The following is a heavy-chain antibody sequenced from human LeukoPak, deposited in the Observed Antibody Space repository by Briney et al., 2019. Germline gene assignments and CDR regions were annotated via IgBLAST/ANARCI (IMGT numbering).Heavy chain of an antibody. V-gene: IGHV4-34*01. Sequence: SETLSLTCAVYGGSFSGYYWSWIRQPPGKGLEWIGEINHSGSTNYSPSLKSRVTISVDTSKNQFSLKLSSVTAADTAVYYCARGRIVGAPRSRFDPWGQGTLVTVSS. CDR2: INHSGST. CDR1: GGSFSGYY. J-gene: IGHJ5*02. D-gene: IGHD1-26*01. CDR3: ARGRIVGAPRSRFDP.